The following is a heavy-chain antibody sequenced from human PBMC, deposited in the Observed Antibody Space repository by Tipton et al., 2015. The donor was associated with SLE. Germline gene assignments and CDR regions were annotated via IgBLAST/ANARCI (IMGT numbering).Heavy chain of an antibody. J-gene: IGHJ5*02. CDR3: ARAVLYYDILTGYYPHWFDP. V-gene: IGHV4-34*01. Sequence: TLSLTCAVYGGSFSGYYWSWIRQPPGKGLEWIGEINHSGSTNYSPSLKSRVTISVDTSKNQFSLKLSSVTAADTAVYYCARAVLYYDILTGYYPHWFDPWGQGTLVTVSS. CDR2: INHSGST. CDR1: GGSFSGYY. D-gene: IGHD3-9*01.